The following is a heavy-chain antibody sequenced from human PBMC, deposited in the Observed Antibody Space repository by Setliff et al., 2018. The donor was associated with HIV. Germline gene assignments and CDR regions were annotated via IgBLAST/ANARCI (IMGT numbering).Heavy chain of an antibody. Sequence: ASVKVSCKASGYTFTGHYIHWVRQAPGQGLEWMGWINVNNGVTNYAQNFQGRVTMTRDTSISKAYMELSSLTSDDTAVYYCAREGSPIYYFDYWSQGTLVTVSS. V-gene: IGHV1-2*02. CDR2: INVNNGVT. CDR1: GYTFTGHY. J-gene: IGHJ4*02. D-gene: IGHD3-10*01. CDR3: AREGSPIYYFDY.